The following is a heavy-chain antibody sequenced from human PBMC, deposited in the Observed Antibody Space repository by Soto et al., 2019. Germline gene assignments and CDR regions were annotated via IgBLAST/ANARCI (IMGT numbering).Heavy chain of an antibody. CDR1: GYTFTNYG. CDR2: ISTYNANA. D-gene: IGHD1-7*01. Sequence: QVQLVQSGAEVKKPGASVKVSCKTSGYTFTNYGVSWVRQAPGQGLEWMGWISTYNANANYQQKLXGXVXMXXDISTSTAYMELRNLRSDDTAVYYCARTTTELRDFYYGMDVWGQGTTVAVSS. J-gene: IGHJ6*02. CDR3: ARTTTELRDFYYGMDV. V-gene: IGHV1-18*01.